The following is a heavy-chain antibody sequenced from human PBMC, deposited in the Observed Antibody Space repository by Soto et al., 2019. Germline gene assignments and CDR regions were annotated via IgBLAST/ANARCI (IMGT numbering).Heavy chain of an antibody. D-gene: IGHD1-26*01. CDR2: IDTDGSTT. CDR1: GFSFSDYW. J-gene: IGHJ4*02. V-gene: IGHV3-74*01. CDR3: SRGGGFSGNYL. Sequence: EVQLVESGGGLVQPGGSLRLSCAASGFSFSDYWMHWVRQAPGKGLVWVSCIDTDGSTTTYADSVKGRFTISRDNVKNTLYLPMDSLRVEDTALFYCSRGGGFSGNYLGGQGTLVTVSS.